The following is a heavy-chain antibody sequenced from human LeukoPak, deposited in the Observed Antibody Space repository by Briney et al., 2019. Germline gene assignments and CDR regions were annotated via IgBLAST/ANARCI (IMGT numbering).Heavy chain of an antibody. Sequence: ASVKVSCKVSGYTFTSYEINWVRQATGQGLEWLGWMNPDSGDTAYVQKFQGRITMTRSTSISTAYMELSSLRSEDTAVYYCARGLGTYDSSELTWPMISFWGQGTLVTVSS. D-gene: IGHD3-22*01. J-gene: IGHJ4*02. CDR1: GYTFTSYE. CDR2: MNPDSGDT. V-gene: IGHV1-8*01. CDR3: ARGLGTYDSSELTWPMISF.